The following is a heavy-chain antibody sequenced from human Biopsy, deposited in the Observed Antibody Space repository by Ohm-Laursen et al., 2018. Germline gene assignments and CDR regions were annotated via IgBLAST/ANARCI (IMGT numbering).Heavy chain of an antibody. Sequence: EASVKVSCKSSGYTFTGYHVHWVRQAPGQGLEWMGWINAKTGDTNYAQKFQGRVTMTRDTSISTACVDLSSLRSDDTAVYYCTRGGYYYDSLAYYYWFDPWGQGTLVTVSS. J-gene: IGHJ5*02. CDR1: GYTFTGYH. CDR3: TRGGYYYDSLAYYYWFDP. CDR2: INAKTGDT. D-gene: IGHD3-22*01. V-gene: IGHV1-2*02.